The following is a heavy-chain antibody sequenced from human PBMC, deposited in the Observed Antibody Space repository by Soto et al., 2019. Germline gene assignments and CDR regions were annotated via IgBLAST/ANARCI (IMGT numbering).Heavy chain of an antibody. Sequence: QVQLVESGGGVVQPGRSLRLSCAASGFTFSSYAMHWVRQAPGKGLERVAVISYDGSNKYYADSVKGRFTISRDNSKNTLYLQMSSLRAEDAAGYYCARVPSSSGRAHFDYWGQGTLVTVSS. CDR1: GFTFSSYA. CDR2: ISYDGSNK. V-gene: IGHV3-30-3*01. CDR3: ARVPSSSGRAHFDY. D-gene: IGHD2-15*01. J-gene: IGHJ4*02.